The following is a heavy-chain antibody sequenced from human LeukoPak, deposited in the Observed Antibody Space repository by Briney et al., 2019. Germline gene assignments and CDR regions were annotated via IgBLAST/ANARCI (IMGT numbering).Heavy chain of an antibody. V-gene: IGHV3-21*01. Sequence: GGSLRLSCAASGFTFSSYSMNWVRQAPGKGLEWVSSISSSSSYIYYADSVKGRFTISRDNAKNSLYLQMNSLRAEDTAVYYCASNIIVVPAAIHDAFDXXXQGTXVTVSS. J-gene: IGHJ3*02. CDR3: ASNIIVVPAAIHDAFDX. CDR1: GFTFSSYS. CDR2: ISSSSSYI. D-gene: IGHD2-2*01.